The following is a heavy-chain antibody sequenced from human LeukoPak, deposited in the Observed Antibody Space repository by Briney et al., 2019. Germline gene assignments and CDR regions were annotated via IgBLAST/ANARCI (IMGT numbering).Heavy chain of an antibody. CDR2: IYSGGST. J-gene: IGHJ4*02. CDR1: GFTVSSNY. D-gene: IGHD4-17*01. CDR3: AKDRDYGDYFSYDY. V-gene: IGHV3-66*01. Sequence: PGGSLRLSCAASGFTVSSNYMSWVRQAPGKGLEWVSVIYSGGSTYYADSVKGRFTISRDNSKNTLYLQMNSLRAEDTAVYYCAKDRDYGDYFSYDYWGQGTLVTVSS.